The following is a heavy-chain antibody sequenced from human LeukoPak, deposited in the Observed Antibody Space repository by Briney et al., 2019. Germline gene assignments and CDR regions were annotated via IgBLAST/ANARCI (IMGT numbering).Heavy chain of an antibody. D-gene: IGHD3-22*01. Sequence: SETLSLTCAVSGGSLSSSNWWSWVRQPPGKGLEWIGEIYHSGSTNYNPSLKSRVTISVDTSKNQFSLKLSSVTAADTAVYYCASGVEEYYYDSSGYSDPRFDYWGQGTLVTVSS. CDR1: GGSLSSSNW. CDR2: IYHSGST. V-gene: IGHV4-4*02. CDR3: ASGVEEYYYDSSGYSDPRFDY. J-gene: IGHJ4*02.